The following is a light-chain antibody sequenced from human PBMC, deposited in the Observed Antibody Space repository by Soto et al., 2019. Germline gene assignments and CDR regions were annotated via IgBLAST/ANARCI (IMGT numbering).Light chain of an antibody. CDR2: DVS. Sequence: QSVLTQPRSVSGSPGQSVTISCTGTSSDVGGYNYVSWYQQHPGKAPKLMIYDVSKRPSGVPDRFSGSKSGNTASLTISGLQAEDEADYYCQSYDNSLSDYVFGTGTKVTVL. V-gene: IGLV2-11*01. J-gene: IGLJ1*01. CDR1: SSDVGGYNY. CDR3: QSYDNSLSDYV.